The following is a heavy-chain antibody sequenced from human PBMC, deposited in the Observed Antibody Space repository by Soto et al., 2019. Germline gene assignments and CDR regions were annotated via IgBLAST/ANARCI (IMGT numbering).Heavy chain of an antibody. CDR3: ASSTVIPYFDS. V-gene: IGHV3-53*01. J-gene: IGHJ4*02. CDR2: IHSGGIT. Sequence: GPRRLSCELSGLTVSYNYTTWIRQAPGKGLEWLSVIHSGGITDYAASVKGRFTISRDISSHNIYLQMNSLRAEDTAVYYCASSTVIPYFDSWGQGTLVTVSS. CDR1: GLTVSYNY. D-gene: IGHD4-17*01.